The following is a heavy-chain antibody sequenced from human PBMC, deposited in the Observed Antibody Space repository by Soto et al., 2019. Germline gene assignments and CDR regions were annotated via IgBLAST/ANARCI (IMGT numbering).Heavy chain of an antibody. J-gene: IGHJ4*02. D-gene: IGHD3-10*01. CDR2: ISGSGQSP. CDR3: AKDSYHGSGSYITPYYFDS. V-gene: IGHV3-23*01. CDR1: GFTFNNYA. Sequence: EVQLLESGGGLVQPGGSLRLSCAASGFTFNNYAMSWVRQAPGKGLEWVSVISGSGQSPSYADSVKGRFTVSRDNSKNTVDLHMKSLRADDTAVYYCAKDSYHGSGSYITPYYFDSWGQGTLITVSS.